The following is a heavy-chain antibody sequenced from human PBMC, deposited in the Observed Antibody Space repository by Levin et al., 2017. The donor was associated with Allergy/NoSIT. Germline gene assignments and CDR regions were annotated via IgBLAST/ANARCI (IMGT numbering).Heavy chain of an antibody. Sequence: GESLKISCKASGYTFTSYGISWVRQAPGQGLEWMGWISAYNGNTNYAQKLQGRVTMTTDTSTSTAYMELRSLRSDDTAVYYCAREVEMYSSSVDAFDIWGQGTMVTVSS. D-gene: IGHD6-6*01. V-gene: IGHV1-18*01. CDR1: GYTFTSYG. J-gene: IGHJ3*02. CDR2: ISAYNGNT. CDR3: AREVEMYSSSVDAFDI.